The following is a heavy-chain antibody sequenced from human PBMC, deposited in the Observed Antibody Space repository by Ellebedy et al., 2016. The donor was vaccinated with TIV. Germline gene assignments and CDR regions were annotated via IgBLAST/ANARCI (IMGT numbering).Heavy chain of an antibody. V-gene: IGHV3-23*01. Sequence: GESLKISCETSGFNFSTYGMNWVRQAPGKGLEWVSTISQSPGITYYARSVKGRLTVSSDNSKNTVSLQMDSLRAEDTAIYYCAKSRAGDLFDSWGQGTLVTVSS. CDR1: GFNFSTYG. CDR2: ISQSPGIT. D-gene: IGHD3-16*01. CDR3: AKSRAGDLFDS. J-gene: IGHJ4*02.